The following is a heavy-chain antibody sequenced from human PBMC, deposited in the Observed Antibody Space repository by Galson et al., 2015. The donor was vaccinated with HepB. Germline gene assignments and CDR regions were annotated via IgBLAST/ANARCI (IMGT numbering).Heavy chain of an antibody. D-gene: IGHD4-17*01. CDR1: GGTFSSYA. Sequence: SVKVSCKASGGTFSSYAISWVRQAPGQGLEWMGRIIPILGIANYAQKFQGRVTITADKSTSTAYMELSSLRSEDTAVYYCARDMTTVTRAFDPWGQGTLVTVSS. CDR3: ARDMTTVTRAFDP. CDR2: IIPILGIA. J-gene: IGHJ5*02. V-gene: IGHV1-69*04.